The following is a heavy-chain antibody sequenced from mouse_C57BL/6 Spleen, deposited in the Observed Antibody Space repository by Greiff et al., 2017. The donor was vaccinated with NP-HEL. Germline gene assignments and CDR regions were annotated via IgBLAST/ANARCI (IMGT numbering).Heavy chain of an antibody. J-gene: IGHJ3*01. CDR2: INPSTGGT. CDR3: ARDDYDEGAWFAY. CDR1: GYSFTGYY. Sequence: EVQLQQSGPELVKPGASVKISCKASGYSFTGYYMNWVKQSPEKSLEWIGEINPSTGGTTYNQKFKAKATLTVDKSSSTAYMQLKSLTSEDSAVYYCARDDYDEGAWFAYWGQGTLVTVSA. D-gene: IGHD2-4*01. V-gene: IGHV1-42*01.